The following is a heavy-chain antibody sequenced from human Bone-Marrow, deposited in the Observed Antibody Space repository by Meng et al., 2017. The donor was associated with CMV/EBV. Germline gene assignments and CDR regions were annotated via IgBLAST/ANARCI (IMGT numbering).Heavy chain of an antibody. D-gene: IGHD6-6*01. Sequence: SETLSLTCTVSGGSISSYYWSWIRQPPGKGLEWIGYIYYSGSTNYNPSLKSRVTISVDTSKNQFSLKLSSVTAADTAVYYCARESSSSAYYYYYGMDVWGQGTTVTVPS. J-gene: IGHJ6*02. CDR3: ARESSSSAYYYYYGMDV. CDR2: IYYSGST. V-gene: IGHV4-59*01. CDR1: GGSISSYY.